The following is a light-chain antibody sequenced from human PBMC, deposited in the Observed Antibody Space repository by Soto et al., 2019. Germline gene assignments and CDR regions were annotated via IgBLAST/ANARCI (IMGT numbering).Light chain of an antibody. J-gene: IGKJ1*01. V-gene: IGKV3-20*01. CDR1: QIISSAY. Sequence: EIVLTQSPGTLSLSPGDRATLSCRASQIISSAYLAWYQQRPGQAPRLLIYASSSRATGIPDRFSGSGSGTDFTLTVSRLEPEDFAVYDCQQCDSSLPWTFGQGTKVE. CDR3: QQCDSSLPWT. CDR2: ASS.